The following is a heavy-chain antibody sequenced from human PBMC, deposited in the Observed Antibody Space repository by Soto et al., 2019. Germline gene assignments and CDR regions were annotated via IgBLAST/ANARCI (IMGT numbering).Heavy chain of an antibody. CDR2: IIPIFGTA. V-gene: IGHV1-69*13. D-gene: IGHD2-2*03. CDR1: GGTFSSYA. J-gene: IGHJ6*02. Sequence: GASVKVSCKASGGTFSSYAISWVRQAPGQGXEWMGGIIPIFGTANYAQKFQGRVTITADESTSTAYMELSSLRSEDTAVYYCARSGYCSSTSCYPAWGYYYYGMDVWGQGTTVTVSS. CDR3: ARSGYCSSTSCYPAWGYYYYGMDV.